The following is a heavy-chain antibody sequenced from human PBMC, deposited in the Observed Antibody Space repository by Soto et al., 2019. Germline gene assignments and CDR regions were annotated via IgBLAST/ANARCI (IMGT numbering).Heavy chain of an antibody. CDR1: GFTFSSYW. D-gene: IGHD6-13*01. V-gene: IGHV3-7*01. Sequence: GGSLRLSCAASGFTFSSYWMSWVRQAPGKGLEWVANIKQDGSEKYYVDSVKGRFTISRDNAKNSLYLQMNSLRAEDTAVYYCARDLQQLGYYGMDVWGQGTTVTVSS. CDR3: ARDLQQLGYYGMDV. J-gene: IGHJ6*02. CDR2: IKQDGSEK.